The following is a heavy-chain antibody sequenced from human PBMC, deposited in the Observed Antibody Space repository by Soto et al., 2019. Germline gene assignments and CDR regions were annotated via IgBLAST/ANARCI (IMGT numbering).Heavy chain of an antibody. CDR3: TTDIYHGFDV. V-gene: IGHV3-15*07. D-gene: IGHD5-12*01. J-gene: IGHJ6*02. CDR2: IKSKRDGGTT. CDR1: GFTFSSAW. Sequence: GGSLRLSCAVSGFTFSSAWMSWVRQAPGKGLEWVGRIKSKRDGGTTDYPAPVKGRFTISRDDSKTTIFLQMNSLKTDDTAVYYCTTDIYHGFDVWGQGTTVTVSS.